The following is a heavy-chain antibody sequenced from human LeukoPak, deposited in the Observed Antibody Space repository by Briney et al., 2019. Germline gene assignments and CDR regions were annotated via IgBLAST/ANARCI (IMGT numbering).Heavy chain of an antibody. CDR3: VSMDV. CDR1: GFTFNNYA. J-gene: IGHJ6*03. V-gene: IGHV3-23*01. Sequence: GGSLRLSCAASGFTFNNYAINWVRQAPGKGLEWVSAITGSGDSTYYADSVKGRFTISRDNSKYTLYLQMNSLRAEDTAVYYCVSMDVWGKGTTVTVSS. CDR2: ITGSGDST.